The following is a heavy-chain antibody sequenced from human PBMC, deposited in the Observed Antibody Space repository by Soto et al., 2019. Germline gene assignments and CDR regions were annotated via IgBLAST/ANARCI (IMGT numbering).Heavy chain of an antibody. D-gene: IGHD3-3*01. CDR1: GYTFTSYG. Sequence: ASVKVSCKASGYTFTSYGISWVRQAPGQGLEWMGWISAYNGNTNYAQKLQGRATMTTDTSTSTAYMELRSLRSDDTAVYYCARKRDYDFWSGYYPYYYYGMDVWGQGTTVTVS. V-gene: IGHV1-18*01. CDR2: ISAYNGNT. J-gene: IGHJ6*02. CDR3: ARKRDYDFWSGYYPYYYYGMDV.